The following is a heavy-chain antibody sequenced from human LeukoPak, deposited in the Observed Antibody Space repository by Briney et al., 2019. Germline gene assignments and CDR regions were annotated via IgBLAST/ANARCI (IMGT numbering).Heavy chain of an antibody. CDR2: INSDGSST. CDR3: ARESSVGAHKAFDY. D-gene: IGHD1-26*01. Sequence: GGSLRLSCAASGFTFSSYWMHWVRQAPGKGLVWVSRINSDGSSTIYADSVKGRFTISRDNAKNTLYLQMNSLRAEDTAVYYCARESSVGAHKAFDYWGQGTLVTVSS. J-gene: IGHJ4*02. CDR1: GFTFSSYW. V-gene: IGHV3-74*01.